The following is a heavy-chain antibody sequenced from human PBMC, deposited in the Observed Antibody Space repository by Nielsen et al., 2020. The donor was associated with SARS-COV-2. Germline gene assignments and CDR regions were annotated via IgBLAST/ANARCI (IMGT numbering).Heavy chain of an antibody. J-gene: IGHJ5*02. CDR2: ISSSSSYT. D-gene: IGHD3-10*01. CDR1: GFTFSDYY. V-gene: IGHV3-11*06. CDR3: ARGRFGVPFDP. Sequence: GESLKISCAASGFTFSDYYMSWIRQAPGKGLEWVSYISSSSSYTNYADSVKGRFTISRDNAKNSLYLQMNSLRAEDTAVYYCARGRFGVPFDPWGQGTLVTVSS.